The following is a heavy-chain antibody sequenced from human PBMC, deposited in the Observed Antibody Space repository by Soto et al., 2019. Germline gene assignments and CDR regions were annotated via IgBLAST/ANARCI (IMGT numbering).Heavy chain of an antibody. V-gene: IGHV5-51*01. Sequence: PGESLKISCKGSGYSFTSYWIGWVRQMPGKGLEWMGIIYPGDSDTRYSPSFQGQVTISADKSISTAYLQWSSLKASDTAMYYCARHITMIGNGMDVWGQGATVTVSS. CDR2: IYPGDSDT. J-gene: IGHJ6*02. CDR1: GYSFTSYW. CDR3: ARHITMIGNGMDV. D-gene: IGHD3-10*02.